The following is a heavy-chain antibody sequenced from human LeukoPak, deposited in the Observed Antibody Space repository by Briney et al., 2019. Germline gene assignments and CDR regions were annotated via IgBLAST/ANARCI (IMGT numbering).Heavy chain of an antibody. CDR1: GFTFSSYW. V-gene: IGHV3-7*01. CDR2: IKQDGSEK. J-gene: IGHJ4*02. D-gene: IGHD3-3*01. CDR3: ARAQYYDFWSGYYSSY. Sequence: GGSLRLSCAASGFTFSSYWMSWVRQAPGKGLEWVANIKQDGSEKYYVDSVKGRFTISRDNAKNSLCLQMNSLRAEDTAVYYCARAQYYDFWSGYYSSYWGQGTLVTVSS.